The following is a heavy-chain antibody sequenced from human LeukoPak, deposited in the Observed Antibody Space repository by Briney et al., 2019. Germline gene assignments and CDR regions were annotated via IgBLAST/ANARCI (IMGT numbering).Heavy chain of an antibody. Sequence: SETLSLTCTVSGGSISIYYWSWIRQPPGKGLEWIGEINHSGSTNYTPSLKSRVTISVDTSKNQFSLKLSSVTAADTAVYYCARDQEAYCSSTSCYEYSYYMDVWGKGTTVTISS. CDR3: ARDQEAYCSSTSCYEYSYYMDV. V-gene: IGHV4-34*01. J-gene: IGHJ6*03. CDR2: INHSGST. D-gene: IGHD2-2*01. CDR1: GGSISIYY.